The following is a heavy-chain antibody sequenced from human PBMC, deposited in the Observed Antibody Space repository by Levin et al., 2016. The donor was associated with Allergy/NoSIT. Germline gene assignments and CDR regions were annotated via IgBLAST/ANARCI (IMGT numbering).Heavy chain of an antibody. CDR1: GFTFSNYA. Sequence: GGSLRLSCAASGFTFSNYAMTWVRQAPGKGPEWLSTISGIGDRTYYADSVKGRFTISRDNSKNTLYVQMNSLRAEDTAIYYCAKYCTTITCQDRYFDYWGQGSLVTVSS. CDR2: ISGIGDRT. V-gene: IGHV3-23*01. J-gene: IGHJ4*02. D-gene: IGHD2-8*01. CDR3: AKYCTTITCQDRYFDY.